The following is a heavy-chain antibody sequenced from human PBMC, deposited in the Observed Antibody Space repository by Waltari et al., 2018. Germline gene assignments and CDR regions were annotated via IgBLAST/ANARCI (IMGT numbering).Heavy chain of an antibody. J-gene: IGHJ4*02. CDR3: VKDPELNY. D-gene: IGHD3-10*01. V-gene: IGHV3-30*02. Sequence: HVQLVESGGGVVQPGGSLRLSCAASGFTFTASGIHWVRHPPGKGLEWLTFIHYKGHETYSADSVRGRFTISRDNSKNTVSLQMNSLRVEDTAVYYCVKDPELNYWGQGTLVTVSS. CDR2: IHYKGHET. CDR1: GFTFTASG.